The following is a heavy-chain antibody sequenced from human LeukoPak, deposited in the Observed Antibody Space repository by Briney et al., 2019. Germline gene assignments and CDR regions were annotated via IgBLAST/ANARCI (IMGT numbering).Heavy chain of an antibody. D-gene: IGHD2-2*01. J-gene: IGHJ4*02. CDR3: ARDGTSTDDY. CDR2: ISGNNDNP. CDR1: GYTFSNFG. V-gene: IGHV1-18*01. Sequence: ASVRVSCKTSGYTFSNFGINWARQAPGQGLEWMGWISGNNDNPNYGQKFQGRFTVTTDSSTSTAYMELRNLRFDDTAVYYCARDGTSTDDYWGQGTLVTVSS.